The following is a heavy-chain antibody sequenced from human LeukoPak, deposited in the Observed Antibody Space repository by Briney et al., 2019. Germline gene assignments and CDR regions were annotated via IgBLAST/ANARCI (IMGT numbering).Heavy chain of an antibody. CDR2: ISSDSSSI. V-gene: IGHV3-48*04. D-gene: IGHD3-10*01. CDR1: GFTFSSYS. Sequence: GGSLRLSCAASGFTFSSYSMNWVRQAPGKGLEWVSYISSDSSSIYYADSVKGRFTISRDNAKNSLYLQMNSLRGEDKAVFYCARDLSLIYGSGSYYFDYWGQGTLVTVSS. CDR3: ARDLSLIYGSGSYYFDY. J-gene: IGHJ4*02.